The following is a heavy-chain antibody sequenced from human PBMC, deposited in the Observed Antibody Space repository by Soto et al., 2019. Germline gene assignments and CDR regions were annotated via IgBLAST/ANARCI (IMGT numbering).Heavy chain of an antibody. CDR1: GYSFTSYW. V-gene: IGHV5-51*01. CDR2: IYPGDSDT. D-gene: IGHD6-6*01. J-gene: IGHJ6*03. CDR3: ARHTNFGRQLVPYYYYMDV. Sequence: PGESLKISCKGSGYSFTSYWIGWVRQMPGKGLEWMGIIYPGDSDTRYSPSFQGQVTISADKSISTAYLQWSSLKASDTAMYYCARHTNFGRQLVPYYYYMDVWGKGTTVTVSS.